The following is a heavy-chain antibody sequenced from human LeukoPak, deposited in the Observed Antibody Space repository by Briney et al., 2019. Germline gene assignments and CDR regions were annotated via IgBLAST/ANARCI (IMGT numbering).Heavy chain of an antibody. CDR3: AKGPYYDSSGPFDY. D-gene: IGHD3-22*01. CDR2: ISYDGSNK. Sequence: PGGSLRLSCAASGFTFSSYGMRWVRQAPGKGLEWVAVISYDGSNKYYADSVKGRFTISRDNSKNTLYLQMNSLRAEDTAVYYCAKGPYYDSSGPFDYWGQGTLVTVSS. CDR1: GFTFSSYG. V-gene: IGHV3-30*18. J-gene: IGHJ4*02.